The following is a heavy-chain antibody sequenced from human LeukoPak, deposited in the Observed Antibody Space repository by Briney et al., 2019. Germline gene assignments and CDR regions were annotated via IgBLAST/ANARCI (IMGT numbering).Heavy chain of an antibody. V-gene: IGHV4-59*08. CDR3: ARYGGYGYDSSGYYSAGLIDP. CDR2: IYYSGTT. CDR1: GGSISSYY. J-gene: IGHJ5*02. Sequence: SETLSLTCTVSGGSISSYYWSWIRQPPGKGLEWIGYIYYSGTTNYNPSLKSRVTISVDTSKNQFSLKLSSVTAADTAVYYCARYGGYGYDSSGYYSAGLIDPWGQGTLVTVSS. D-gene: IGHD3-22*01.